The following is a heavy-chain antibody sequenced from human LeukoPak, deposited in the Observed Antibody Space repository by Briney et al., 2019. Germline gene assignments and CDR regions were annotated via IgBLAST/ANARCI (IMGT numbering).Heavy chain of an antibody. D-gene: IGHD1-14*01. V-gene: IGHV4-59*01. J-gene: IGHJ2*01. CDR3: AGGTFDGPLYGTYWYFHV. CDR1: GGSIKNNY. CDR2: VYSNGNT. Sequence: SETLSLTCTVSGGSIKNNYWSWIRQPPGKALEWIGYVYSNGNTNYNPSLKSRVTMSIETSKNQFSLKVPSVTAADTAVYYCAGGTFDGPLYGTYWYFHVWGRGTLVTVSS.